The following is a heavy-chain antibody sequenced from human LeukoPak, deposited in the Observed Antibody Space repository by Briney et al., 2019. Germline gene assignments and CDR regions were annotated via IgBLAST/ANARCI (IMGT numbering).Heavy chain of an antibody. CDR3: ARLRWPRGGRSSFDY. CDR1: GYSFTSHW. CDR2: VNPDDSDT. J-gene: IGHJ4*02. Sequence: GESLKTSCKGSGYSFTSHWIGWVRQMPGKGLEWMGIVNPDDSDTIYSPPFQGQVTISADESITTAYLQWSSLKASDTAMYYCARLRWPRGGRSSFDYWGQGALVTVSS. V-gene: IGHV5-51*01. D-gene: IGHD3-10*01.